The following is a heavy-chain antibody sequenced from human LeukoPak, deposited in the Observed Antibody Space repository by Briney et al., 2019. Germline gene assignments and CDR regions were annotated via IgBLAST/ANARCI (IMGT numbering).Heavy chain of an antibody. V-gene: IGHV3-74*01. CDR3: ARYNWNYDYFDY. D-gene: IGHD1-7*01. CDR2: INSDGSST. CDR1: GFTFSAYW. Sequence: GGSLRLSCAASGFTFSAYWMHWVRQAPGKGLVWVSRINSDGSSTSYADSVKGRFTISRDNAKNTLYLQMNSLRAEDTAVYYCARYNWNYDYFDYWGQGTLVTVSS. J-gene: IGHJ4*02.